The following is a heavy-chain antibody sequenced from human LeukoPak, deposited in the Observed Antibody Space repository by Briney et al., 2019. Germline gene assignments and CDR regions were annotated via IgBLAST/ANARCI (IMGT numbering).Heavy chain of an antibody. CDR3: ARDPIFPCSSTSCYLAYYYYYMDV. D-gene: IGHD2-2*01. Sequence: ASVKVSCKASGYTFTSYAMHWVRQAPGQRLGWMGWINPNSGGTNYAQKFQGRVTMTRDTSISTAYMELSRLRSDDTAVYYCARDPIFPCSSTSCYLAYYYYYMDVWGKGTTVTVSS. V-gene: IGHV1-2*02. J-gene: IGHJ6*03. CDR1: GYTFTSYA. CDR2: INPNSGGT.